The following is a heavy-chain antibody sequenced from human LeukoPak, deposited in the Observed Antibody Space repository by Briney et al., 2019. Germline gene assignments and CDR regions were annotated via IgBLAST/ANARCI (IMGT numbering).Heavy chain of an antibody. D-gene: IGHD3-22*01. CDR1: GGSISSSNW. CDR2: IYHSGST. J-gene: IGHJ3*02. V-gene: IGHV4-4*02. CDR3: ARAQPSSGYPQDAFDI. Sequence: SETPSLTCAVSGGSISSSNWWSWVRQPPGKGLEWIGEIYHSGSTNYNPSLKSRVTISVDKSKNQFSLKLSSVAAADTAVYYCARAQPSSGYPQDAFDIWGQGTMVTVSS.